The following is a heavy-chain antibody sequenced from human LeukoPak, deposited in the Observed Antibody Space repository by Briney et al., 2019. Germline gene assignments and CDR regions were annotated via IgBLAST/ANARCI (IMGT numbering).Heavy chain of an antibody. CDR2: INHSGST. Sequence: PSETLSLTCTVSGGSISSYYWSWIRQPPGKGLEWIGEINHSGSTNYNPSLKSRVTISVDTSKNQFSLKLSSVTAADTAVYYCARPRRLGDYSNYFDYWGQGTLVTVSS. J-gene: IGHJ4*02. V-gene: IGHV4-34*01. CDR3: ARPRRLGDYSNYFDY. D-gene: IGHD4-11*01. CDR1: GGSISSYY.